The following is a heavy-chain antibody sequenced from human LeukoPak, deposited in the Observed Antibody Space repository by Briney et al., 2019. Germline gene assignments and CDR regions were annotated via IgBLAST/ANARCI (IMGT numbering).Heavy chain of an antibody. D-gene: IGHD1-26*01. J-gene: IGHJ4*02. Sequence: GGSLRLSCAASGVTFSTFEVNWVRQAPGKGLEWVSFISSSASTIFYADSVKGRFTISRDNARNSLYLQMNSLRFEDTAIYYFARVGASYGALDYWGQGALVTVSS. CDR3: ARVGASYGALDY. CDR1: GVTFSTFE. V-gene: IGHV3-48*03. CDR2: ISSSASTI.